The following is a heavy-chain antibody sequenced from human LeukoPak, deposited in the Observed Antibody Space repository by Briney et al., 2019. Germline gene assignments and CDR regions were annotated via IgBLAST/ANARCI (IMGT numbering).Heavy chain of an antibody. D-gene: IGHD3-10*01. CDR2: ISGVGGRT. V-gene: IGHV3-23*01. Sequence: GGSLRLSCAASGFTFRSYGMSWVRQAPGKGLEWVSTISGVGGRTYYADSVKGRFTIPRDNSENTLYLQMNSLRAEDTAVYYCAKGTYGSGTYGAHDYWGQGTLVTVSS. CDR3: AKGTYGSGTYGAHDY. CDR1: GFTFRSYG. J-gene: IGHJ4*02.